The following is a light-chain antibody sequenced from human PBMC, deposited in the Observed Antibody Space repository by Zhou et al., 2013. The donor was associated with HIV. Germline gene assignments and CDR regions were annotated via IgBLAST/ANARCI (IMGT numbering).Light chain of an antibody. J-gene: IGKJ3*01. Sequence: DIQMTQSPSALSASVGDRVTIICRASQDIGKNLVWFQQRPGTVPKRLIYAATNLQTGVPSRFSGGGSGTNFTLTISLLQSEDFATYYCLQHNFYPXTFGPGPPWMS. CDR3: LQHNFYPXT. CDR1: QDIGKN. CDR2: AAT. V-gene: IGKV1-17*03.